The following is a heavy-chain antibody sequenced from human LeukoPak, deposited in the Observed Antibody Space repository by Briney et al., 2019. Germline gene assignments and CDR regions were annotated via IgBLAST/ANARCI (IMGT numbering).Heavy chain of an antibody. CDR1: GFTLSSYG. Sequence: GGSLRLSCAASGFTLSSYGMHWVRQAPGKGLEWVAVIWYDGSNKYYADSVKGRFTISRDNSKNTLFLQMNSLRAEDTAVYYCARDSGGSYSDFDYWGQGTLVNVSS. CDR2: IWYDGSNK. J-gene: IGHJ4*02. V-gene: IGHV3-33*01. D-gene: IGHD1-26*01. CDR3: ARDSGGSYSDFDY.